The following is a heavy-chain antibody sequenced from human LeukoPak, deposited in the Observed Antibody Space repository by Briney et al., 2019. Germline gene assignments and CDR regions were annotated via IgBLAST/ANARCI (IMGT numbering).Heavy chain of an antibody. CDR1: GGSFSGYY. CDR3: ASSVSYSTIDY. V-gene: IGHV4-34*01. D-gene: IGHD1-26*01. Sequence: SETLSLTCAVYGGSFSGYYWSWIRQPPGKGLEWIGEINHGGSSNYNPSLKSRVTISVDTSKTQFSLKLSSVTAADTAVYYCASSVSYSTIDYWGQGTLVTVSS. CDR2: INHGGSS. J-gene: IGHJ4*02.